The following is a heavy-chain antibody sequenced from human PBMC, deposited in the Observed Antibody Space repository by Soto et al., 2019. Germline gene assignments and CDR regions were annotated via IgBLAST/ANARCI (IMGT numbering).Heavy chain of an antibody. V-gene: IGHV4-59*08. J-gene: IGHJ6*03. CDR2: IYYSGST. CDR3: ARTAWDIVVVPAAIQYYYYMDV. CDR1: GGSISSYY. D-gene: IGHD2-2*01. Sequence: SETLSLTCTVSGGSISSYYWSWIRQPPGKGLEWIGCIYYSGSTNYNPSLKSRVTISVDTSKNQFSLKLSSVTAADTAVYYCARTAWDIVVVPAAIQYYYYMDVWGKGTTVTVSS.